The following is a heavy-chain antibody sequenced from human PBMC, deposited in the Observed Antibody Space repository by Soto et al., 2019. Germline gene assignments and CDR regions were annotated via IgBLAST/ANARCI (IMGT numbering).Heavy chain of an antibody. J-gene: IGHJ5*02. CDR1: GGSINTFY. CDR2: IFSSGST. D-gene: IGHD3-10*01. Sequence: QVRLQESGPGLLKPSETLSLTCTVSGGSINTFYWSWVRQPAGQGLEWIGRIFSSGSTSFNPSLESRVAMSVDTSKNHFSLNLSSVPAADMAVYYCARSPAYYSGSGPYLTWFDPWGLGTLVTVSS. CDR3: ARSPAYYSGSGPYLTWFDP. V-gene: IGHV4-4*07.